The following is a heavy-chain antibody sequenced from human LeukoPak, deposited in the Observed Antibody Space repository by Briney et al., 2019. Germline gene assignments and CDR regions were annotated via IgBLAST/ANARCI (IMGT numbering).Heavy chain of an antibody. CDR3: AVYSSGSYYYYGMDV. Sequence: PGGSLRLSCAASGFTFSSYWMSWVRQAPGKGLEWVANIKQDGSEKYYVDSVKGRFTISRDNSKNTLYLQMNSLRAEDTAVYYCAVYSSGSYYYYGMDVWGQGTTVTVSS. CDR2: IKQDGSEK. CDR1: GFTFSSYW. V-gene: IGHV3-7*03. J-gene: IGHJ6*02. D-gene: IGHD6-19*01.